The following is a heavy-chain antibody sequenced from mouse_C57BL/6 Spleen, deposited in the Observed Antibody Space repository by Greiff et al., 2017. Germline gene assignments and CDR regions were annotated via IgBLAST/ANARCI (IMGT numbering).Heavy chain of an antibody. Sequence: EVMLVESGAGLVKPGGSLKLSCAASGFTFSSYAMSWVRQTPEKRLEWVAYISSGGDYIYYADTVKGRFTISRDNAKNTLYMQMSSLKSEDTAMYYCTRSYYSNYVDYWGQGTTLTVSS. V-gene: IGHV5-9-1*02. J-gene: IGHJ2*01. D-gene: IGHD2-5*01. CDR1: GFTFSSYA. CDR3: TRSYYSNYVDY. CDR2: ISSGGDYI.